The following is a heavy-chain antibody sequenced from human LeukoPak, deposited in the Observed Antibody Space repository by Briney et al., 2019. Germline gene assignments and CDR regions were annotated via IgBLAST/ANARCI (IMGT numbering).Heavy chain of an antibody. CDR3: ARDRTVWQWLIGGYFDY. V-gene: IGHV3-21*01. Sequence: PGGSLRLSCAASGFTFSSYSMNWVRQAPGKGLEWVSSISSSSSYIYYADSVKGRFTISRDNAKNSLYLQMNSLRAEDTAVYYCARDRTVWQWLIGGYFDYWGQGTLVTVSS. D-gene: IGHD6-19*01. CDR2: ISSSSSYI. CDR1: GFTFSSYS. J-gene: IGHJ4*02.